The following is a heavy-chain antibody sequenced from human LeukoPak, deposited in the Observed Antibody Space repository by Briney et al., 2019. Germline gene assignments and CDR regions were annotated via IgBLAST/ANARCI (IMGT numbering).Heavy chain of an antibody. V-gene: IGHV3-43*01. CDR2: ISWDGGRT. Sequence: PGGSLRLSCAASGFTFDGHTMHWVRQVPGKGLQWVFLISWDGGRTVYADFVKGRFTISRDNSRNSLYLQMNSLTTEDTALYYCAKESQYYYDTGASYYFDHWGQGALVTVSS. D-gene: IGHD3-22*01. CDR3: AKESQYYYDTGASYYFDH. J-gene: IGHJ4*02. CDR1: GFTFDGHT.